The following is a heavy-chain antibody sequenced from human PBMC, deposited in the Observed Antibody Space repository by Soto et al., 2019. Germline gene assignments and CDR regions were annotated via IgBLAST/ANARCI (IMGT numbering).Heavy chain of an antibody. CDR2: IIPIFGTA. D-gene: IGHD6-6*01. J-gene: IGHJ5*02. CDR1: GGTFSSYA. V-gene: IGHV1-69*13. Sequence: XAKVSCKASGGTFSSYAISWVRQAPGQGLEWMGGIIPIFGTANYAQKFQGRVTITADESTSTAYMELSSLRSEDTAVYYCARESSSSSLNWFDPLGQGSLVTVSS. CDR3: ARESSSSSLNWFDP.